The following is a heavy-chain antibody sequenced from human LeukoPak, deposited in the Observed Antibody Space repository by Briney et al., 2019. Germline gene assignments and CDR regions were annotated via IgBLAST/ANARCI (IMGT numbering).Heavy chain of an antibody. D-gene: IGHD5-12*01. CDR3: AKSLYSGYDWEYFDY. Sequence: GGSLRLSCAASGFTFNSYTMNWVRQAPGKGLEWVSSISSSSNYIYYADSVKGRLTISRDDAKTSLYLQMNSLRAEDTAVYYCAKSLYSGYDWEYFDYWGQGTLVTVSS. J-gene: IGHJ4*02. V-gene: IGHV3-21*01. CDR2: ISSSSNYI. CDR1: GFTFNSYT.